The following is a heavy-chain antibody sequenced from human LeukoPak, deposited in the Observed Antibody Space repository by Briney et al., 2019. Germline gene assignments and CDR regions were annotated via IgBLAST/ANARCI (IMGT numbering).Heavy chain of an antibody. Sequence: SEPLSLTCSVSGGSISSLYWSWIRQPPGKGLEWIGYIYYTERTNYNPSLKSRVTMFVDMSKNQFSLRLSSVTAADTAVYYCARHRAYSSSSPFDYWGQGTLVTVSS. CDR1: GGSISSLY. CDR2: IYYTERT. CDR3: ARHRAYSSSSPFDY. D-gene: IGHD6-6*01. V-gene: IGHV4-59*08. J-gene: IGHJ4*02.